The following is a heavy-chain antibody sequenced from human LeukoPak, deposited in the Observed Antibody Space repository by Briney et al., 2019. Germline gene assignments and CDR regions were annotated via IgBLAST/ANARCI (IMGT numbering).Heavy chain of an antibody. CDR2: ISDSGGYT. J-gene: IGHJ4*02. CDR1: GFTFSAYV. V-gene: IGHV3-23*01. Sequence: GGSLRLSCAASGFTFSAYVMHWVRQAPGKGLLWVAVISDSGGYTQYADSVKGWFTISRDNSKNTLYLQMNSLRAEDTAVYYCAKRRAVPDPQRGLDYWGQGTLVTVSS. CDR3: AKRRAVPDPQRGLDY. D-gene: IGHD6-19*01.